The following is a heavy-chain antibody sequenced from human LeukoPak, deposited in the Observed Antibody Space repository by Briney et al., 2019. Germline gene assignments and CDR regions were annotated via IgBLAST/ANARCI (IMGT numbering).Heavy chain of an antibody. Sequence: GGSLRLSCAASGFTFDDYAMHWVRQAPGKGLEWVSLISGDGGSTYYADSVKGRFTISRDNSKNSLYLQMNSLRTEDTALYYCAKDIFPYDSSGSFDYWGQGTLVTVSS. CDR2: ISGDGGST. D-gene: IGHD3-22*01. CDR1: GFTFDDYA. J-gene: IGHJ4*02. CDR3: AKDIFPYDSSGSFDY. V-gene: IGHV3-43*02.